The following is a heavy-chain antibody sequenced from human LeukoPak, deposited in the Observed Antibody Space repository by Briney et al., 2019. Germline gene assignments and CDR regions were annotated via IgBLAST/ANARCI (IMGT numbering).Heavy chain of an antibody. CDR2: IRSKAYGGTT. CDR3: ARASRSGYDN. CDR1: GFTFGDYT. V-gene: IGHV3-49*04. D-gene: IGHD3-22*01. J-gene: IGHJ4*02. Sequence: GRSLRLSCTASGFTFGDYTMSWVRQAPGKGLEWVGFIRSKAYGGTTEYAASVKGRFTISRDDSKSIAYLQMNSLKSEDTAVYYCARASRSGYDNWGQGTLVTVSS.